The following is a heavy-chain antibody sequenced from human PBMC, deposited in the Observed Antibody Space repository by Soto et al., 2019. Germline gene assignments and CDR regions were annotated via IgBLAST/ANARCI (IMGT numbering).Heavy chain of an antibody. V-gene: IGHV1-2*02. CDR1: GYTFTVYY. Sequence: ASVKVSCKASGYTFTVYYMHWVRQAPGQGLEWMGWINPNSGGTNYAQKFQGRVTMTRDTSISTAYMELRRLRSDDTAVYYCARASILLLYYGMDVWGQGTTVTVSS. CDR2: INPNSGGT. CDR3: ARASILLLYYGMDV. J-gene: IGHJ6*02.